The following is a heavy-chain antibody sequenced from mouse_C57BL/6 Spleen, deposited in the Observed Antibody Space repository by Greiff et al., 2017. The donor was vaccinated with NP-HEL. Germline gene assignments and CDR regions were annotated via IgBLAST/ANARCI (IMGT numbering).Heavy chain of an antibody. V-gene: IGHV5-17*01. CDR2: ISSGSSTI. CDR3: ASNAMDY. J-gene: IGHJ4*01. Sequence: EVMLVESGGGLVKPGGSLKLSCAASGFTFSDYGMHWVRQAPEKGLEWVAYISSGSSTIYYADTVKGRFTISRDNAKNTLFLQMTSLRSEYTAMYYCASNAMDYWGQGTSVTVSS. CDR1: GFTFSDYG.